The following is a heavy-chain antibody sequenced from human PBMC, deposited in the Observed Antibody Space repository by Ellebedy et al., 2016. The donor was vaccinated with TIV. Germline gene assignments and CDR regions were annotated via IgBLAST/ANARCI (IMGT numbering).Heavy chain of an antibody. CDR3: VRTGRPCFDY. CDR1: GFTFSDYY. D-gene: IGHD2-8*02. CDR2: ISTSSSYT. Sequence: PGGSLRLSCVASGFTFSDYYMSWIRQAPGKGLEWVSTISTSSSYTKCADSVKGRFTVSRDDAKNSLYLHMNSLKAEDTALYYCVRTGRPCFDYWGPGTLVTVSS. J-gene: IGHJ4*02. V-gene: IGHV3-11*06.